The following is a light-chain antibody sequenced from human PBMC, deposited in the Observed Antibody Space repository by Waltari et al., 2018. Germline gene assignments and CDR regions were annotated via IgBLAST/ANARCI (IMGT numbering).Light chain of an antibody. CDR1: SSNIGAVYD. Sequence: QSVLTQAPSVSGAPGQRVTISCTGSSSNIGAVYDAHWYQQLPGTAPKLLINGNNNRPSGVPDRCSGSKSGTSASLAITGLQAEDEADYYCQSYDSSLSSYVFGTGTKVTVL. CDR3: QSYDSSLSSYV. V-gene: IGLV1-40*01. J-gene: IGLJ1*01. CDR2: GNN.